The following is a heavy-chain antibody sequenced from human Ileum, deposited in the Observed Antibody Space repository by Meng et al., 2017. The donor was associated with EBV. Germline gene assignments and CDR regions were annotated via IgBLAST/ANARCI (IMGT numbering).Heavy chain of an antibody. Sequence: QESGPGSGRPLEAPSPARLLSGGSVRKENYHLGWNRQAPGGGLEWIGKNYGMDKNHSPSFQNRLTISIDPAKNHLFLKPPSVSAWDPAIYYWSYYRVGRGGVGSWGQGTLVTVSS. CDR2: NYGMDK. J-gene: IGHJ4*02. CDR1: GGSVRKENYH. D-gene: IGHD3-16*01. V-gene: IGHV4-61*01. CDR3: SYYRVGRGGVGS.